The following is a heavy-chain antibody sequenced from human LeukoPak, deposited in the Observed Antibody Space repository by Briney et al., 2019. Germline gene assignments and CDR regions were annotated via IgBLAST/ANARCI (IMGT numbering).Heavy chain of an antibody. CDR2: INPNSGGT. J-gene: IGHJ5*02. Sequence: PEASVKVSCKASGYTFTSEVISWVRQAPGQGREWMGLINPNSGGTKYAQNFQGRVTMTRDTSISTAYMELSSLRSDDTAVYYCAREYSGYDHSPVDPWGQGSLVTVSS. CDR1: GYTFTSEV. D-gene: IGHD5-12*01. CDR3: AREYSGYDHSPVDP. V-gene: IGHV1-2*02.